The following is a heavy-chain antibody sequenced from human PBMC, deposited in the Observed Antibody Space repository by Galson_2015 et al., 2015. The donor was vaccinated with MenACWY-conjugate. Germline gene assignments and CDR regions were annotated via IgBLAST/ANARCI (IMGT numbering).Heavy chain of an antibody. D-gene: IGHD3-9*01. V-gene: IGHV3-53*01. Sequence: SLRLSCAASGFNLSSNYMNWVRQAPGKGLEWVSVFYSGGGIYYADSVKGRFTISRDSSKNMLYLQMNSLSADDTAFYYCARTHYNILTDYHAGPRHWYFDLWGRGTLVTVSS. CDR2: FYSGGGI. J-gene: IGHJ2*01. CDR3: ARTHYNILTDYHAGPRHWYFDL. CDR1: GFNLSSNY.